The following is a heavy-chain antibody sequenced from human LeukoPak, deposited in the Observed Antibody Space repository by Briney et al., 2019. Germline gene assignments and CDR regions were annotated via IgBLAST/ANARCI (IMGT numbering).Heavy chain of an antibody. V-gene: IGHV4-4*02. CDR2: IYHSGST. J-gene: IGHJ4*02. D-gene: IGHD2-2*01. CDR1: GGSISSSNW. Sequence: PSGTLSLTCAVSGGSISSSNWWSWVRQPPGKGLEWIGEIYHSGSTNYNPSLKSRVTISVDKSKNQFSLKLSSVTAADTAVYYCALVVPAAIFPFDYWGQGTLVTVSS. CDR3: ALVVPAAIFPFDY.